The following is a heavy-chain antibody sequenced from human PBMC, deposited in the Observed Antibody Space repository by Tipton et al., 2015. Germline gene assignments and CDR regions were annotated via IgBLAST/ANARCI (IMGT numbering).Heavy chain of an antibody. CDR1: GFNFREYI. V-gene: IGHV3-48*04. CDR3: ARSIPRVVVTKNYFDY. Sequence: SLRLSCAASGFNFREYIMNWVRQAPGKGLEWISFISGSSGTIYYADSVVGRFTISRDNAKNSLYLQMKSLRADDTAVYYCARSIPRVVVTKNYFDYWGQGTLVTVSS. D-gene: IGHD2-21*02. CDR2: ISGSSGTI. J-gene: IGHJ4*02.